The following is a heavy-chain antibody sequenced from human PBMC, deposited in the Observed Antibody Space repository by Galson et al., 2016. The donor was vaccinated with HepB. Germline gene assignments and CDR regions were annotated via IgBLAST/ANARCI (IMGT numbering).Heavy chain of an antibody. D-gene: IGHD3-3*01. V-gene: IGHV4-31*03. Sequence: TLSLTCTVSGGSTSSDKNYWTWIRQRPGEGLEWIGYIYRSGSTHYNPSLKGRVSISLDTSETEFSLKVSSVTAADTAVYYCATEVFERSGYFVAVSGYFDSWGQGTLVTVSS. CDR2: IYRSGST. CDR1: GGSTSSDKNY. CDR3: ATEVFERSGYFVAVSGYFDS. J-gene: IGHJ4*02.